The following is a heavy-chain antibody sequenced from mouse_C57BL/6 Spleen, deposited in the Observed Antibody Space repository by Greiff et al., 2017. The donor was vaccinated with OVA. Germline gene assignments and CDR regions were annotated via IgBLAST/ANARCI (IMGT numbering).Heavy chain of an antibody. V-gene: IGHV1-64*01. CDR2: IHPNSGST. CDR1: GYTFTSYW. CDR3: AREGRWAWFAD. D-gene: IGHD1-1*02. J-gene: IGHJ3*01. Sequence: QVQLQQPGAELVKPGASVKLSCTASGYTFTSYWMHWVQQRPGQGLEWIGMIHPNSGSTNYNEKVKSKATRTVDKSSSTAYMQLSSLTSEYSAVKYCAREGRWAWFADWGQGTLVTVSA.